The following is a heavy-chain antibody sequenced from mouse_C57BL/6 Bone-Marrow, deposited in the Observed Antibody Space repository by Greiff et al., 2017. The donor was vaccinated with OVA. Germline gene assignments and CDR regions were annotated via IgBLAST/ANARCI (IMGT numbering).Heavy chain of an antibody. CDR1: GFNIKDDY. J-gene: IGHJ4*01. Sequence: DVKLQESGAELVRPGASVKLSCTASGFNIKDDYMHWVKQRPEQGLEWIGWIDPENGDTEYASKFKGKATITADTSSNTAYLQLSSLTAEDTAVYYCTGLYYCGRCYYAMDYWGQGTSVTVSS. CDR3: TGLYYCGRCYYAMDY. D-gene: IGHD1-1*01. CDR2: IDPENGDT. V-gene: IGHV14-4*01.